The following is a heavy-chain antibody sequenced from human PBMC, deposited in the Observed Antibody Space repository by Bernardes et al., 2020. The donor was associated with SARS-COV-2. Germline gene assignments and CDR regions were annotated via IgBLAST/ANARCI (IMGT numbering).Heavy chain of an antibody. CDR3: ATYLAGAGGRGYWGRGGLVGGSSAPTKGPTGFPPGAWPRGTSERK. CDR2: YSLGRWSSRGRA. Sequence: SETLSLTCTVSGGSVSSDMFHWSWIRQPPGKGLEWIGYYSLGRWSSRGRANDNASLKSRVTISIDTSKNQFSLRLTAVTAADTAVYYCATYLAGAGGRGYWGRGGLVGGSSAPTKGPTGFPPGAWPRGTSERKGALGCLV. J-gene: IGHJ1*01. CDR1: GGSVSSDMFH. V-gene: IGHV4-61*01. D-gene: IGHD3-16*01.